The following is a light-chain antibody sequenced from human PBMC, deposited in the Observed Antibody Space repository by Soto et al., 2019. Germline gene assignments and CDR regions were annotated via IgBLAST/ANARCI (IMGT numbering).Light chain of an antibody. CDR1: ESVTSN. CDR3: QQYNNCPPWT. J-gene: IGKJ1*01. Sequence: EIVLTQSQGTLALSPGQRASLSCRASESVTSNSLAWYQQKPGLAPRLLIYDASTRATGIPDRFSGSGSETEFTLTISSLQSEDYAIYYCQQYNNCPPWTFGQGTNVDIK. V-gene: IGKV3-15*01. CDR2: DAS.